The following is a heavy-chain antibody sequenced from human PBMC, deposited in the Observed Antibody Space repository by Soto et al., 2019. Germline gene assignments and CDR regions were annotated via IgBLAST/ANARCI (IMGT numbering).Heavy chain of an antibody. J-gene: IGHJ6*02. CDR2: IYYSGST. CDR3: ARARSWAGYYYYGMDV. V-gene: IGHV4-31*03. D-gene: IGHD6-19*01. CDR1: GGSISSGGYY. Sequence: SETLSLTCTVSGGSISSGGYYWSWIRQHPGKGLEWIGYIYYSGSTYYNPSLKSRVTISVDTSKKQFSLKLSSVTAADTAVYYCARARSWAGYYYYGMDVWGQGTTVTVSS.